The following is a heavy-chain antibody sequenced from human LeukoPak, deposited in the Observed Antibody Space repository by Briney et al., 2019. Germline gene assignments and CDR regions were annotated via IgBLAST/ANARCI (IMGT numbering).Heavy chain of an antibody. CDR1: GGSFSGYY. Sequence: SETLSLTCAVYGGSFSGYYWSWIRQPPGKGLEWIGSIYYSGSTYYNPSLKSRVTISVDTSKNQFSLKLSSVTAADTAVYYCARGKGTSYLSSFDYWGQGTLVTVSS. V-gene: IGHV4-34*01. J-gene: IGHJ4*02. CDR3: ARGKGTSYLSSFDY. CDR2: IYYSGST. D-gene: IGHD6-6*01.